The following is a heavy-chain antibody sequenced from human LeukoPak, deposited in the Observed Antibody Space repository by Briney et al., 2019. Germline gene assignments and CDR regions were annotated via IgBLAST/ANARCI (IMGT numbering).Heavy chain of an antibody. V-gene: IGHV3-48*02. CDR2: ISTTSTI. D-gene: IGHD5-18*01. Sequence: GGSLTLSCALSGLTFSNYGMNWVRQAPGKGLECVSYISTTSTIYYADSVKGRFTISRDSAKNSLYLQMNSLRDEDTAVYYCARGDTAIDYWGQGTLVTVSS. CDR1: GLTFSNYG. J-gene: IGHJ4*02. CDR3: ARGDTAIDY.